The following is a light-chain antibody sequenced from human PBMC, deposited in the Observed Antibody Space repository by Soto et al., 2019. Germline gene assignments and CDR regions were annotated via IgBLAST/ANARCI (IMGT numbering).Light chain of an antibody. CDR3: QQYNNWPPLT. Sequence: EIVMTQSPATLSVSPGDRATLSCRASQSVSSSLAWYQQIPGQAPRLLIYDASTRATGIPARFGGSGSGTEFTLTISSLQSEDFAVYYCQQYNNWPPLTFGRGTKVDIK. V-gene: IGKV3-15*01. CDR2: DAS. J-gene: IGKJ4*01. CDR1: QSVSSS.